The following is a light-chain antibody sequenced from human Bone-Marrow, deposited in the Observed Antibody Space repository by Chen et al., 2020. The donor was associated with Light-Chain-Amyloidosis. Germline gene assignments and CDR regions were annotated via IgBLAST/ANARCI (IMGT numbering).Light chain of an antibody. CDR3: LQHFSHPLT. CDR1: QGIRSA. Sequence: AIQMTQSPSSLSASVGDRVTITCRASQGIRSALGWYQQQPGKAPKLLIYAAFSLQSGVPSRFSGSGSGTDFTLAIVSLQPEDFSTYYCLQHFSHPLTFRGGTKVEIK. J-gene: IGKJ4*01. V-gene: IGKV1-6*01. CDR2: AAF.